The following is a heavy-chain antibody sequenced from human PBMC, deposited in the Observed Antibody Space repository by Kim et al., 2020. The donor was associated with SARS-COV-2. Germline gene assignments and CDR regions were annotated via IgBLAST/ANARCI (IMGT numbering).Heavy chain of an antibody. Sequence: ASVKVSCKASGYTFTGYYMHWVRQAPGQGLEWMGWINPNSGGTNYAQKFQGRVTMTRDTSISTAFMELSRLRSDDTAVYYCAKGTHGYSYGAVSYYYYIDVWGKGTTVTVSS. D-gene: IGHD5-18*01. V-gene: IGHV1-2*02. CDR2: INPNSGGT. CDR3: AKGTHGYSYGAVSYYYYIDV. CDR1: GYTFTGYY. J-gene: IGHJ6*03.